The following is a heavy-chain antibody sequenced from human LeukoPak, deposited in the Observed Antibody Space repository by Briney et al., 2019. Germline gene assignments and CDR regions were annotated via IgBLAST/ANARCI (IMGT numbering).Heavy chain of an antibody. CDR3: ARAYGWELLGDVFDY. J-gene: IGHJ4*02. CDR1: GGSIRSYY. D-gene: IGHD1-26*01. CDR2: IYYSGST. Sequence: SSETLSLTCTVSGGSIRSYYWSWIRQPPGKGLEWIGYIYYSGSTNYNPSLKSRVTISVDTSKNQFSLKLSSVTAADTAVYYCARAYGWELLGDVFDYWGQGTLVTVSS. V-gene: IGHV4-59*01.